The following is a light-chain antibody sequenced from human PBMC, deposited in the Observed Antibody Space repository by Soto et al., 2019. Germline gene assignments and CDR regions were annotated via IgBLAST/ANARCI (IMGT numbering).Light chain of an antibody. CDR1: QSITNR. V-gene: IGKV1-5*01. J-gene: IGKJ1*01. CDR3: QHYGGMWT. Sequence: DIQVNQSPSTLSSSVGDRVTITCRASQSITNRLAWYQQKPGKAPKVLIYDASNLEYGVPSRFSGSGFGTEFILTISSLQPDDFATYCCQHYGGMWTFGQGTKVDIK. CDR2: DAS.